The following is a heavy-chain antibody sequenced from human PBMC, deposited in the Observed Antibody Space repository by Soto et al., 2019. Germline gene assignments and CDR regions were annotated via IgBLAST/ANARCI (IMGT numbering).Heavy chain of an antibody. D-gene: IGHD2-15*01. CDR1: GFDFSDYY. V-gene: IGHV3-11*05. CDR3: ARDPSRRTPPDY. Sequence: QVQVVESGGGLVKPGGSVRLSCVAAGFDFSDYYMTWFRQAPGKAPEWVSSISSTSAYTKYADSVKGRFPIYRDNAKNSVYLQMDSLRGEDTAVYYCARDPSRRTPPDYGGQGTLVTVSS. J-gene: IGHJ4*02. CDR2: ISSTSAYT.